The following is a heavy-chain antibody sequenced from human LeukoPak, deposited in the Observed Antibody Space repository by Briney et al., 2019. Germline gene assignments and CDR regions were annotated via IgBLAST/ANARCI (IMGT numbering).Heavy chain of an antibody. V-gene: IGHV4-39*01. J-gene: IGHJ4*02. CDR3: ARQTGTGLFILP. CDR1: GVSISSSNSY. Sequence: SETLSLTCTVSGVSISSSNSYWGWIRQPPGKGLEWIGSIYYSGNTYYNASLKSQVSISIDTSKNQFSLRLTSVTAADTAVYYCARQTGTGLFILPGGQGTLVTVS. D-gene: IGHD3/OR15-3a*01. CDR2: IYYSGNT.